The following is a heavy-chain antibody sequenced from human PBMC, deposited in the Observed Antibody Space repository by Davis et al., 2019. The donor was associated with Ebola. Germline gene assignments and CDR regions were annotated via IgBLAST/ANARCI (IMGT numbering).Heavy chain of an antibody. V-gene: IGHV3-7*01. CDR2: IKPDGSEQ. Sequence: PGGSLRLSCAASGFNFNNYGMHWVRQAPGKGLEWVANIKPDGSEQNYVDSVKGRSTISRDNAKKSLYLQMNSLRDEDTAVYYCTRDFQAHLNYYSDSWAQGTLVTVSS. CDR3: TRDFQAHLNYYSDS. CDR1: GFNFNNYG. J-gene: IGHJ4*02.